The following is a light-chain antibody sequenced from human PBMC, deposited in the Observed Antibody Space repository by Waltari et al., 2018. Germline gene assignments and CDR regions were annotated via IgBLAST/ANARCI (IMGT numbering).Light chain of an antibody. CDR3: LEYTAYSHT. CDR2: KGS. Sequence: DIQMTQSPSTLSASVGDRVTITCRASQNIGSWLAWYQQKPGKAPKLLIYKGSNLESGVPSRFSGTGSATEFTLTISSLQPDDFAAYYCLEYTAYSHTFGQGTKLDIK. V-gene: IGKV1-5*03. CDR1: QNIGSW. J-gene: IGKJ2*01.